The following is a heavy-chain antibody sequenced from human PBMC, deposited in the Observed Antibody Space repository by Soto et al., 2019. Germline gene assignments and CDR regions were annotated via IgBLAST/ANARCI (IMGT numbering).Heavy chain of an antibody. CDR3: VRELPSTH. D-gene: IGHD1-26*01. V-gene: IGHV3-53*01. CDR2: IYSGGST. J-gene: IGHJ4*02. Sequence: GGSLILSCAASGFTVSSNYMSWVRQAPGKGLEWVSVIYSGGSTYYADSVKGRFTISRDNSKNTLYLQMNSLRAEDTAVYYCVRELPSTHWGQGTLVTVSS. CDR1: GFTVSSNY.